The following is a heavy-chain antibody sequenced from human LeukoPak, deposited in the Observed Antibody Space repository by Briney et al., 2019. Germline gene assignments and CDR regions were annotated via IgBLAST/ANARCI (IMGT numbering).Heavy chain of an antibody. J-gene: IGHJ4*02. D-gene: IGHD2-15*01. CDR2: IYPGDSDT. V-gene: IGHV5-51*01. Sequence: AGESLKISCKGSGYSFTSYWIGWVRQMPGKGLEWMGIIYPGDSDTRYSPSFQGQVTISADKSISTAYLQWSSLKASDTAMYYCARWNVVVDGTEIKYFDYWGQGTLVAVSS. CDR3: ARWNVVVDGTEIKYFDY. CDR1: GYSFTSYW.